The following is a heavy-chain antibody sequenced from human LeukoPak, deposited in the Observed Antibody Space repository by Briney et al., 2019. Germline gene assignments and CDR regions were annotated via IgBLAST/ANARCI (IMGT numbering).Heavy chain of an antibody. V-gene: IGHV3-48*04. CDR1: GFTFSSYS. CDR2: ISSSSSTI. CDR3: ASFETLRTRHVTGDQTSFGY. J-gene: IGHJ4*02. Sequence: PGGSLRLSCAAFGFTFSSYSMNWVRQAPGKGLEWVSYISSSSSTIYYADSVKGRFTISRDNAKNSLYLQMNSLRAEDTAVYYCASFETLRTRHVTGDQTSFGYWGQGTLVTVSS. D-gene: IGHD7-27*01.